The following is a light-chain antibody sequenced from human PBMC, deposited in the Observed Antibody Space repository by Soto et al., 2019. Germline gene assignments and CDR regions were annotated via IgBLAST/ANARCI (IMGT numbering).Light chain of an antibody. J-gene: IGKJ2*01. CDR2: GAS. CDR1: QTDRNNY. CDR3: QHYGGPVGYT. V-gene: IGKV3-20*01. Sequence: IVLTQSPNSLSLSPGDRAALSCRASQTDRNNYVAWYQQKPGQAPKLLIYGASSRATDIPGRFSGSGSGTDFALTISRLEPEDFAVYYCQHYGGPVGYTFGQGTKLEIK.